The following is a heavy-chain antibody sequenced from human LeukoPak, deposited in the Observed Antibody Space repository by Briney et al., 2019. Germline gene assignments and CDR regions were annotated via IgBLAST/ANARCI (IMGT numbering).Heavy chain of an antibody. CDR2: INHRGST. J-gene: IGHJ6*02. CDR1: GGSFSGHY. D-gene: IGHD4-11*01. V-gene: IGHV4-34*01. CDR3: ARDRYSNSFYYYYAMDV. Sequence: PSETLSLTCAVFGGSFSGHYRSWIRQPPGKGLEWIGEINHRGSTTYNPSLKSRVTISVDMSKSQFSLKLSSVTAADTAVYYCARDRYSNSFYYYYAMDVWGQGTTVTVSS.